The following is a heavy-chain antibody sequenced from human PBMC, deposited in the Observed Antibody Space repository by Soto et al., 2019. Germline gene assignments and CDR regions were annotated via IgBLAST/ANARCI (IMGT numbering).Heavy chain of an antibody. CDR1: GFTFSNYG. Sequence: QVQLVESGGGVVQPGRSLRLSCAASGFTFSNYGMHWVRQAPGKGLEWVAIISYDGDNEYYADPVRGRFTISRDNSKNTLYLQTSSLRHEDTAVYYCAKDGGPVYCNSPGCSAKHFDYWGQGTLVTVSS. D-gene: IGHD2-2*01. V-gene: IGHV3-30*18. CDR3: AKDGGPVYCNSPGCSAKHFDY. J-gene: IGHJ4*02. CDR2: ISYDGDNE.